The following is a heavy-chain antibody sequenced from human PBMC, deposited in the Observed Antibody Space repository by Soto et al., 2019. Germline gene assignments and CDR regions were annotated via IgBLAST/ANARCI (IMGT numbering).Heavy chain of an antibody. V-gene: IGHV4-31*01. Sequence: QVQLQESGPGLVKPSQTLSLTCTVSGGSISSGGYYWSWIRQHPGKGLEWIGYIYYSGSTYYNPSLKSLFTISVDTSKNQFSLKLSSVTAADTAVYYCARESCSGGSCYSGYWGQGTLVTVSS. CDR2: IYYSGST. CDR3: ARESCSGGSCYSGY. J-gene: IGHJ4*02. D-gene: IGHD2-15*01. CDR1: GGSISSGGYY.